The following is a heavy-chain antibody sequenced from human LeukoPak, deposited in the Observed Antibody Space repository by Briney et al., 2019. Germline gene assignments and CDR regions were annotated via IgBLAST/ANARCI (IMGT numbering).Heavy chain of an antibody. CDR2: ISGHTRDT. CDR1: GFTFSSYA. J-gene: IGHJ4*02. Sequence: GGSLRLSCAASGFTFSSYAMSWVRQVPGKGLEWVSSISGHTRDTYYADSVKGRFTVSRDNSKNTLYLQMNSLRAEDTAVYYCAKDPGTYYYDSSYYTGWGQGALVTVSS. D-gene: IGHD3-22*01. V-gene: IGHV3-23*01. CDR3: AKDPGTYYYDSSYYTG.